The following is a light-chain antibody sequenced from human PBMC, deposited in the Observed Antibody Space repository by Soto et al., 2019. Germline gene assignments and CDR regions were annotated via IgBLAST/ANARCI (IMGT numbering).Light chain of an antibody. CDR2: RAS. V-gene: IGKV1-5*03. CDR3: QQYNVYWT. J-gene: IGKJ1*01. Sequence: DIQMTQSPSTLSASVGDRVTITCRASQSVDVWLAWYQQKPGQAPKLLIYRASTLESGVPSRFSGSGSGTEFTLSISSLQPDDFATYYCQQYNVYWTFGQGTKVEIK. CDR1: QSVDVW.